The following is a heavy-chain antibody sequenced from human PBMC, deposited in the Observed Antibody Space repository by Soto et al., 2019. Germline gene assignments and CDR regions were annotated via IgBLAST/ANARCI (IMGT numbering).Heavy chain of an antibody. Sequence: QVQLVESGGGVVQPGRSLRLSCAASGFTFSSYGMHWVRQAPGKGLEWVAVIWYDGSNKYYADSVKGRFTISRDNTKNTLYLQMNSLRAEDTAVYYCAREVYILTPYYYYMDGWGKGTTVTVSS. CDR1: GFTFSSYG. CDR2: IWYDGSNK. CDR3: AREVYILTPYYYYMDG. D-gene: IGHD3-9*01. J-gene: IGHJ6*03. V-gene: IGHV3-33*01.